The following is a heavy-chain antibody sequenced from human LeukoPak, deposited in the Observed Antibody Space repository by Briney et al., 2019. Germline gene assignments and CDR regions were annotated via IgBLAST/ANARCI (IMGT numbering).Heavy chain of an antibody. Sequence: GGSLRLSCTASGFTFGTFWMTWVRQAPGKGLEWVANIKEDGSEKYYVDSVKGRFTISRDNARKSLSLQMNSLRAEDTAVYCCARDVDTNYWGQGTLVTVSS. D-gene: IGHD5-18*01. CDR1: GFTFGTFW. CDR2: IKEDGSEK. J-gene: IGHJ4*02. V-gene: IGHV3-7*03. CDR3: ARDVDTNY.